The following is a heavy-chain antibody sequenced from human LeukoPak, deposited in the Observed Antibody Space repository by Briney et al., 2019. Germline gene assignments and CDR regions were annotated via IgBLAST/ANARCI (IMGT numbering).Heavy chain of an antibody. V-gene: IGHV3-49*05. Sequence: KPGGSLRLSCTASGFTFGDYAMSWFRQAPGKGLEWVGFIRSKAYGGTTEYAASVKGRFTISRDDSKSIAYLQMNSLKTEDTAVYYCTRVLEYYDFWRYYYYYMDVWGKGTTVTVSS. CDR1: GFTFGDYA. D-gene: IGHD3-3*01. CDR3: TRVLEYYDFWRYYYYYMDV. CDR2: IRSKAYGGTT. J-gene: IGHJ6*03.